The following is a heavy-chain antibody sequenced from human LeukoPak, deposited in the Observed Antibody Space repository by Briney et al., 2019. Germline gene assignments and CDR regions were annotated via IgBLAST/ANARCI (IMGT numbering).Heavy chain of an antibody. CDR2: IGTTGDT. CDR1: GLTFSGYD. CDR3: ARSTIAVAYGMDV. J-gene: IGHJ6*02. Sequence: GGSLRLSCAASGLTFSGYDMFWVRQATGKGLEWVSGIGTTGDTYYAGSVKGRFTISRENARNSLYLQMNSLIAEDTAVYYCARSTIAVAYGMDVWGQGTTVTVSS. V-gene: IGHV3-13*04. D-gene: IGHD6-19*01.